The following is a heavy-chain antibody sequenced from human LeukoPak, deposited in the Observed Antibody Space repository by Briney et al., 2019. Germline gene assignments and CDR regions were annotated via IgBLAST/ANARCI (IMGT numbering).Heavy chain of an antibody. CDR2: ISGSGRSI. Sequence: GGSLRLSCAASGFTFSDYGVNWVRQAPGKGLEWVSSISGSGRSIFYADSVRGRITISRDNAKNSLYLQMNSLRAEDTAVYYCARDYFYCGGDCFVDYWGQGTLVTVSS. CDR3: ARDYFYCGGDCFVDY. D-gene: IGHD2-21*02. J-gene: IGHJ4*02. CDR1: GFTFSDYG. V-gene: IGHV3-21*01.